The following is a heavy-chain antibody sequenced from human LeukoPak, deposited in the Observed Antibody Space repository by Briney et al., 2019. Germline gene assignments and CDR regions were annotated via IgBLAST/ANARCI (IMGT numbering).Heavy chain of an antibody. CDR2: IYTSGST. Sequence: SGTLSLTCTVSGGSISSYYWSWIRQPAGKGLEWIGRIYTSGSTNYNPSLKSRVTISVDTSKNQFSLKLSSVTAADTAVYYCARGGLVASFDYWGQGTLVTVSS. D-gene: IGHD6-19*01. V-gene: IGHV4-4*07. J-gene: IGHJ4*02. CDR1: GGSISSYY. CDR3: ARGGLVASFDY.